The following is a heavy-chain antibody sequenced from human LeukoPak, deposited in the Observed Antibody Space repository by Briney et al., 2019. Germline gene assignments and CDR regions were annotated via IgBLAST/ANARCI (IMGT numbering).Heavy chain of an antibody. CDR2: IYTSGST. V-gene: IGHV4-4*07. D-gene: IGHD1-26*01. CDR1: GGSISSYY. J-gene: IGHJ4*02. Sequence: SETLSLTCTVSGGSISSYYWSWIRQPAGKGREWIGRIYTSGSTDYNASLKSRVSMSVDTSKNQFSLKLSSVTAADTAVFYCARENSGSYREFDYWGQGTLVTVSS. CDR3: ARENSGSYREFDY.